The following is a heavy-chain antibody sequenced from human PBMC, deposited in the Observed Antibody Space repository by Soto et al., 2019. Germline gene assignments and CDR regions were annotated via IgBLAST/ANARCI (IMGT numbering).Heavy chain of an antibody. J-gene: IGHJ6*03. CDR2: IIPIFATV. V-gene: IGHV1-69*01. CDR1: GGTFSSYA. Sequence: QVQLVQSGAEVKKPGSSVKVSCRAFGGTFSSYAISWLRQAPGQGLEWMGGIIPIFATVGYAQKFKGRVTVNADESMTTVYMDLSSLRFEDTALYYCAMLHVDTTLVSFDDSSMDVCGKGTTVNFSS. D-gene: IGHD5-18*01. CDR3: AMLHVDTTLVSFDDSSMDV.